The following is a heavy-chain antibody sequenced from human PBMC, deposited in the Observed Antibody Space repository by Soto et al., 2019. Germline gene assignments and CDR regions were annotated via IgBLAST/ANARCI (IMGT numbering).Heavy chain of an antibody. CDR3: ARSGGNSGCAY. D-gene: IGHD5-12*01. Sequence: QVQLQESGPGLVKPSETLSLTCSVSGGSITSNYWSWIRQPPGKGLEWIGYISYSGRTTYNPSLKSRVTISADTSKNQFSLKLSSLTAADTAGYYCARSGGNSGCAYWGQGTLVTVSS. J-gene: IGHJ4*02. CDR2: ISYSGRT. V-gene: IGHV4-59*08. CDR1: GGSITSNY.